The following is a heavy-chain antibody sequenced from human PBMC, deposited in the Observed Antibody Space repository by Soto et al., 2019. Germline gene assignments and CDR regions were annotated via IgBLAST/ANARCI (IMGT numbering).Heavy chain of an antibody. D-gene: IGHD6-13*01. CDR1: GFTFSTYW. CDR2: IKQDESEK. CDR3: ARESVLGYSCSWPYFDY. V-gene: IGHV3-7*01. Sequence: GSLRLSCAASGFTFSTYWMTWVRQAPGKGLEWVANIKQDESEKYYVDSVKGRFTISRDNAKNTLDLQMNSLRVEDTAVYYCARESVLGYSCSWPYFDYWGQGTLVTVSS. J-gene: IGHJ4*02.